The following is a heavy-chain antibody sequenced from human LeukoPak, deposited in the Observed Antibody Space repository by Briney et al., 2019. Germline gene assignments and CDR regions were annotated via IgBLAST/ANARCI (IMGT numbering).Heavy chain of an antibody. D-gene: IGHD3-22*01. CDR3: ARVGDYYDSSGYPDY. CDR1: GGSFSGYY. Sequence: PSETLSLTCAVYGGSFSGYYWSWIRQPPGKGLEWIGEINHSGSTNYNPSLKSRVTISVDTSKNQFSLKLSSVTAADTAVYYCARVGDYYDSSGYPDYWGQGTLVTVSS. CDR2: INHSGST. V-gene: IGHV4-34*01. J-gene: IGHJ4*02.